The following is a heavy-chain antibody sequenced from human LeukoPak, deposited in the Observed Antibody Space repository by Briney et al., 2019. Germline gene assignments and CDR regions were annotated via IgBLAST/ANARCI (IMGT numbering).Heavy chain of an antibody. D-gene: IGHD6-19*01. CDR2: ISCSGGST. CDR3: AKAFGIAVAPS. CDR1: GFTFSSYA. Sequence: GGYLRLSCAASGFTFSSYAMSWVRQAPGKGLEWVSAISCSGGSTYYADSVKGRFTISRDNSKNTLYLQMNSLRAEDTAVYYCAKAFGIAVAPSWGQGTLVTVSS. V-gene: IGHV3-23*01. J-gene: IGHJ4*02.